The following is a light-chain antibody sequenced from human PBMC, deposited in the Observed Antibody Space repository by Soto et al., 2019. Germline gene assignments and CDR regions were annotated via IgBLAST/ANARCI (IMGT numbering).Light chain of an antibody. Sequence: QTVVTQAPSFSVSPGGTVTLTCGVSSGSVSTSYYPSWYQQTPGQAPRTLIYSTSPRPSGVPDRFSGSIVGNKAALTISGAQADDESDYYCVRYMGSGIWVFGGGTKLTV. CDR1: SGSVSTSYY. V-gene: IGLV8-61*01. CDR2: STS. CDR3: VRYMGSGIWV. J-gene: IGLJ3*02.